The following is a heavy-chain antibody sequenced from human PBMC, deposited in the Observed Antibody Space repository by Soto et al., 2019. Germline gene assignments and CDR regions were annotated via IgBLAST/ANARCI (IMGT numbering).Heavy chain of an antibody. D-gene: IGHD2-15*01. CDR2: IKSKTDGGTT. J-gene: IGHJ5*02. CDR3: TTFPTSPDMVANNWFDP. V-gene: IGHV3-15*07. CDR1: GFTFSNAW. Sequence: GGSLRLSCAASGFTFSNAWMNWVRQAPGKGLEWVGRIKSKTDGGTTDYAAPVKGRFTISRDDSKNTLYLQMNSLKTEDTAVYYCTTFPTSPDMVANNWFDPWGQGTLVTVSS.